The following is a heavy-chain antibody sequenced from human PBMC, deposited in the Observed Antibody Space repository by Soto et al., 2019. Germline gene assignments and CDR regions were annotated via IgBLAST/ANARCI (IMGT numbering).Heavy chain of an antibody. CDR3: AKDRSGRTLYYYYGMDV. CDR2: ISYDGSNK. CDR1: GFTFRNYG. D-gene: IGHD2-15*01. Sequence: QVQLVESGGGVVRPGRSLRLSCAASGFTFRNYGMHWVRQAPGKVLEWVAVISYDGSNKYYSDSVKGRFTISRDNSKNTLYLQRNSLRPEDTAVYYCAKDRSGRTLYYYYGMDVWGQGSTVTVSS. V-gene: IGHV3-30*18. J-gene: IGHJ6*02.